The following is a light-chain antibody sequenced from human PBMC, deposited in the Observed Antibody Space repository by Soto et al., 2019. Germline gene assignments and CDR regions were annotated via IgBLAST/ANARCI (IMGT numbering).Light chain of an antibody. CDR3: VAWGDSLSGVV. V-gene: IGLV1-44*01. CDR2: DNH. J-gene: IGLJ2*01. CDR1: SSNIGSTV. Sequence: QSVLTQPPSASGTPGQTVTISCSGSSSNIGSTVLSWYQQLPGTAPKLLIFDNHQRPSGVPDRFSGSKSGSSASLAISGLQADDEAYYYCVAWGDSLSGVVIGGGTKLTVL.